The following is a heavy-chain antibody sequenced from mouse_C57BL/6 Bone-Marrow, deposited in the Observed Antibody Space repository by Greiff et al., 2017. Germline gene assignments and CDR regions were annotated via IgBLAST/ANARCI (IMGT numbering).Heavy chain of an antibody. J-gene: IGHJ3*01. D-gene: IGHD1-1*01. CDR3: AINYGSSRFAY. Sequence: VQLQQSGPELVKPGASVKIPCKASGYTFTDYNMDWVKQSHGKSLEWIGDINPNNGGTIYNQKFKGKATLTVDKSSSTAYMELRSLTSEDTAVYYCAINYGSSRFAYWGQGTLVTVSA. CDR2: INPNNGGT. CDR1: GYTFTDYN. V-gene: IGHV1-18*01.